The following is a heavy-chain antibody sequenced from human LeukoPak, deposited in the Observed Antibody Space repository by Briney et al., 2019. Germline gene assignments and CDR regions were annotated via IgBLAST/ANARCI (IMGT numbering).Heavy chain of an antibody. CDR2: VYYSGST. V-gene: IGHV4-59*08. D-gene: IGHD7-27*01. J-gene: IGHJ4*02. CDR3: ARFNWGGYYFDS. CDR1: NGSITSHY. Sequence: PSETLSLTCTVSNGSITSHYWSWIRQSPGQGPEWIGYVYYSGSTSYNPSLKSRVIVSMDTSKKQFSLIMKSVTGADTAVYFCARFNWGGYYFDSWGQGALVTISS.